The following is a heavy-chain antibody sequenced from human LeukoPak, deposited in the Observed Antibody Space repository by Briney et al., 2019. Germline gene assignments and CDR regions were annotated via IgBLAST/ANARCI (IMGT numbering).Heavy chain of an antibody. V-gene: IGHV3-23*01. CDR1: GFTFSSYA. Sequence: GGSLRLSCAVSGFTFSSYAMSWVRQAPGKGLEWVSAISGSGGSTYYADSVKGRFTISRDNSKNTLYLQMNGLRAEDTAVCYCAKGGSYYDDYFDYWGQGTLVTVSS. D-gene: IGHD1-26*01. J-gene: IGHJ4*02. CDR3: AKGGSYYDDYFDY. CDR2: ISGSGGST.